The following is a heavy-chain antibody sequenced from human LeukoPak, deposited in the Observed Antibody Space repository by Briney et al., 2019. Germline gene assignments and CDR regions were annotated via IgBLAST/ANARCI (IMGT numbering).Heavy chain of an antibody. D-gene: IGHD2-2*01. CDR1: GGSISSSSYY. CDR3: AREAPLRYCSSTSCWT. Sequence: PSETLSLTCTVSGGSISSSSYYWAWIRQPPGKGLEWIGTIYYSGTTYYNPSLKSRVTISLDSSKNQFSLKLSSVTAADTAVYYCAREAPLRYCSSTSCWTWGQGTLVTVSS. J-gene: IGHJ5*02. CDR2: IYYSGTT. V-gene: IGHV4-39*07.